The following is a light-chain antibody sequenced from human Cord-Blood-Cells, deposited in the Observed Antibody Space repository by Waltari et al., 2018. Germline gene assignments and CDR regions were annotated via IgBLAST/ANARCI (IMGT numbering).Light chain of an antibody. J-gene: IGKJ1*01. CDR3: LQDYNYPWT. V-gene: IGKV1-6*01. CDR2: AAS. CDR1: QGIRND. Sequence: AIQMTQSPSSMSASVGDRVTITCRASQGIRNDLGWYQQRPGKAPKLLIYAASSLQSGVPSRFSGSGSGTDFTLTISSLQPEDFATYYCLQDYNYPWTFGQGTKVEIK.